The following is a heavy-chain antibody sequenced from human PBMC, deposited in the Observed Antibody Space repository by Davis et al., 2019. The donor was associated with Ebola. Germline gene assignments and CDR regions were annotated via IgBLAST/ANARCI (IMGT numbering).Heavy chain of an antibody. J-gene: IGHJ3*01. CDR2: IKQDGSDR. V-gene: IGHV3-7*03. CDR3: ATDSPFDF. CDR1: GFAFTDYY. Sequence: PWGSLSLSCEASGFAFTDYYISWVRQAPGKGLEWVANIKQDGSDRFYVDSVKGRFTISRDNARNSVYLQMTNLRVDDTAVYYCATDSPFDFWGQGTMVIVSS.